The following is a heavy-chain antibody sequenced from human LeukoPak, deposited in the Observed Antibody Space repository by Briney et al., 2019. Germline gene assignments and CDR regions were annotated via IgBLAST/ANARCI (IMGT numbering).Heavy chain of an antibody. D-gene: IGHD4-11*01. CDR2: ISFDGSNK. CDR3: AKDGAYINYQYYFDS. J-gene: IGHJ4*02. CDR1: GFSFSDYG. Sequence: PGGSLRLSCAASGFSFSDYGIHWVRQAPGKGLEWVAVISFDGSNKYYVDSVKGRFTISRDNSKTTLSLQMNSLRVEDTAVYYCAKDGAYINYQYYFDSWGRGTLVTVSS. V-gene: IGHV3-30*18.